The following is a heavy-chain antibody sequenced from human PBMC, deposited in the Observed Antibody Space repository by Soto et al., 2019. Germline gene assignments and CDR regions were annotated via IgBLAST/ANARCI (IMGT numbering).Heavy chain of an antibody. CDR2: ISYDGSNK. Sequence: GGSLRLSCAASGFTFSSYAMHWVRQAPGKGLEWVAVISYDGSNKYYADSVKGRFTISRDNSKNTLYLQMNSLRAEDTAVYYCARDWSWFDPWGQETLVTLSS. CDR3: ARDWSWFDP. V-gene: IGHV3-30-3*01. J-gene: IGHJ5*02. CDR1: GFTFSSYA.